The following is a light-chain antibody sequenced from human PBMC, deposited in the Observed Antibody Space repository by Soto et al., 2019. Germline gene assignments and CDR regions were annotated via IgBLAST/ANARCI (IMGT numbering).Light chain of an antibody. CDR2: EVS. J-gene: IGLJ2*01. Sequence: QSALTHPPSASGSPGQSVTISCTGTSSDVGSYKFVSWYQQHPGKAPKRMMYEVSKRPSGVPDRFSGSKSGNTASLTVSGLQAEDEADYFCRSYAGNYKLVFGGGTKVTV. V-gene: IGLV2-8*01. CDR1: SSDVGSYKF. CDR3: RSYAGNYKLV.